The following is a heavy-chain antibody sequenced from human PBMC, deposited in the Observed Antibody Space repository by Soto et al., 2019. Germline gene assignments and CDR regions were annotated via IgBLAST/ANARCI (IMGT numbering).Heavy chain of an antibody. J-gene: IGHJ4*02. Sequence: SETLSLTCAVYGGSFSGYDWSWIRQPQGKGLEWIGEINHSGSTNYNPSLKSRVTISVDTSKNQFSLKLSSVTAADTAVYYCARGTKDPDNTQRGTRDDYWGQGTLVTVSS. V-gene: IGHV4-34*01. D-gene: IGHD1-1*01. CDR3: ARGTKDPDNTQRGTRDDY. CDR1: GGSFSGYD. CDR2: INHSGST.